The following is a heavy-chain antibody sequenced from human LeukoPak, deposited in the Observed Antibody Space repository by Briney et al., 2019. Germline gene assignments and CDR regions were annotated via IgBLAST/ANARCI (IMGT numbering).Heavy chain of an antibody. V-gene: IGHV1-46*01. D-gene: IGHD3-10*01. CDR3: ARGKGYGSGSYYFYYHYYYYMDV. J-gene: IGHJ6*03. CDR2: INPSGGST. CDR1: GYTFTSYY. Sequence: PGESLKISCKGSGYTFTSYYMHWVRQAPGQGLEWMGIINPSGGSTSYAQKFQGRVTMTRDTSTSTVYMELSSLRSEDTAVYYCARGKGYGSGSYYFYYHYYYYMDVWGKGTTVTISS.